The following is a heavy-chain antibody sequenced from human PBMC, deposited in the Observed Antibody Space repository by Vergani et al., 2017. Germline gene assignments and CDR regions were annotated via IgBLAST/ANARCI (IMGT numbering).Heavy chain of an antibody. CDR3: ARGIWDLIPGLVY. Sequence: EVQLLESGGKMGRPGGSLRLYCATSGFTLNKYAMNWVRQAPGKGLEWVAAVTGGGRHTYYTDSVQGRFTISRDNSNHTLFLQMNSLTPEDTAVYFCARGIWDLIPGLVYLGQGTLVSVSS. CDR2: VTGGGRHT. D-gene: IGHD2-2*01. J-gene: IGHJ4*02. V-gene: IGHV3-23*01. CDR1: GFTLNKYA.